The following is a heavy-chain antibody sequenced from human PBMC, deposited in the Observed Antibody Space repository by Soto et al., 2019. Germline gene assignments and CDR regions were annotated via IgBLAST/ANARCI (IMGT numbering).Heavy chain of an antibody. CDR1: GFSFSSYA. V-gene: IGHV3-23*01. CDR3: AKGRDYAEYLVGNYFDY. D-gene: IGHD4-17*01. J-gene: IGHJ4*02. Sequence: PGGSLRLSCAAPGFSFSSYAMSWVRQAPGKGLEWASAISGSGGITYYADSVKGRFTISRDNSKNTLYLQMNSLRAEDTAVYYCAKGRDYAEYLVGNYFDYWGQGTLVTVSS. CDR2: ISGSGGIT.